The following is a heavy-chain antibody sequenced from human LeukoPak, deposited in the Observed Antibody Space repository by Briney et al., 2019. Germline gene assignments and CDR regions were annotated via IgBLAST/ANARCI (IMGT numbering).Heavy chain of an antibody. V-gene: IGHV4-59*08. D-gene: IGHD2-8*01. CDR1: GDSVSGFY. CDR2: IHYSGNS. Sequence: PSETLSLTCSVSGDSVSGFYWNWIRQSPGTGLEWIGNIHYSGNSNYNASLKSRVTMSIDTSRNQFFLKLNSVTAADTAVYYCVLAPNSNWFDFWGQGTQVTVSS. CDR3: VLAPNSNWFDF. J-gene: IGHJ5*01.